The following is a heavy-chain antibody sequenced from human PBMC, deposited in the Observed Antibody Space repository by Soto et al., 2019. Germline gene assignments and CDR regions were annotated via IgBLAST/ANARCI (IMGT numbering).Heavy chain of an antibody. CDR1: GGTFSSYA. V-gene: IGHV1-69*01. CDR2: SIHIFGTA. D-gene: IGHD2-21*01. Sequence: QVQLVQSGAEVKKPGSSVKFSCKASGGTFSSYAISWGRQAPGQGLEWMGGSIHIFGTANYAQKLQGRVTITADESTSTAYKELRSLRSEDTAVYYCARAFRWGFYSYWGQGTPVNVSS. CDR3: ARAFRWGFYSY. J-gene: IGHJ4*02.